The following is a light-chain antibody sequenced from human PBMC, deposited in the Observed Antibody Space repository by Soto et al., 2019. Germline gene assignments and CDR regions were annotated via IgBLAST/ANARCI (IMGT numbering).Light chain of an antibody. J-gene: IGLJ1*01. CDR2: SVS. CDR3: MSYTVSRSYV. CDR1: SSDIGTYDH. V-gene: IGLV2-14*01. Sequence: QSVLTQPASVSGSPGQSITISCSGTSSDIGTYDHVAWFQQFPGKTPKLVIYSVSDRPSGVSYRFSGSKSGNTASLTISGLQADDEADYYCMSYTVSRSYVFGTGTKLTVL.